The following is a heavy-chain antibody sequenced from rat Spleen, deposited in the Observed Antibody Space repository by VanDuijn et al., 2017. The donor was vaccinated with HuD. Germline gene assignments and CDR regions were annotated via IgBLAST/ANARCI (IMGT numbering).Heavy chain of an antibody. V-gene: IGHV5-46*01. J-gene: IGHJ2*01. CDR1: GFTFSAFP. CDR2: ISISGDRT. CDR3: TTGTF. Sequence: EVQLVESGGGLVQPGRSMKLSCAASGFTFSAFPMAWVRQTPTKGLEWVATISISGDRTNYRDSVKGRFTIFRDNARSTLSLQMNSLRSEDTATYYCTTGTFWGQGVMVTVSS.